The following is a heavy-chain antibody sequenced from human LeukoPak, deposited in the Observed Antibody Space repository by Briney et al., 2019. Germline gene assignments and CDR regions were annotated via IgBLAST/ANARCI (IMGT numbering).Heavy chain of an antibody. V-gene: IGHV4-39*07. J-gene: IGHJ4*02. CDR1: GGSISSSSYY. CDR2: IYYSGST. D-gene: IGHD2-2*01. Sequence: SETLSLTCTVSGGSISSSSYYWGWIRQPPGKGLEWIGSIYYSGSTYYNPSLKSRVTISVDTSKNQFSLKLSSVTAADTAVYYCAREVPAANPFDYWGQGTLVTVSS. CDR3: AREVPAANPFDY.